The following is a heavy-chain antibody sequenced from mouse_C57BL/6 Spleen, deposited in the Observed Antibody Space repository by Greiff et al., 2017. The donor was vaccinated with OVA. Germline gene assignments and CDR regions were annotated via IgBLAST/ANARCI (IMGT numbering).Heavy chain of an antibody. CDR2: IHPSDSDT. V-gene: IGHV1-74*01. D-gene: IGHD6-1*01. J-gene: IGHJ3*01. CDR1: GYTFTSYW. Sequence: VKLQQPGAELVKPGASVKVSCKASGYTFTSYWMHWVKQRPGQGLEWIGRIHPSDSDTNYNQKFKGKATLTVDKSSSTAYMQLSSLTSEDAAVYYCAIESASGAGFAYWGQGTLVTGSA. CDR3: AIESASGAGFAY.